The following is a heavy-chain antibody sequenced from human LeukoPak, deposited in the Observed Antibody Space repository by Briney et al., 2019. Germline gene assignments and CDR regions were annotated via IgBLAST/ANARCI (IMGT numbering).Heavy chain of an antibody. Sequence: QPGGSLRLSCAASGFTFSSYGMHWVRQAPGKGLEWVAVISYDVGKKYYADSVKGRFTISRDNSKNMLYLQMNSLRAEDTAVYYCAKHAMATITGDAFDIWGQGTMVTVSS. CDR1: GFTFSSYG. D-gene: IGHD5-12*01. CDR2: ISYDVGKK. V-gene: IGHV3-30*18. J-gene: IGHJ3*02. CDR3: AKHAMATITGDAFDI.